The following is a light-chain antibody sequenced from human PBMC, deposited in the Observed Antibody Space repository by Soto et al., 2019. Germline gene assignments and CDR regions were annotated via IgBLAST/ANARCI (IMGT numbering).Light chain of an antibody. Sequence: DIQMTQSPSTLSASVGDRVTITCRASQSISSWLAWYQQKPGKAPRLLIYKASSLESGVPSRFSGSGSGTEFTLTISILQPDDFATYYCQQYNSYSWTSGQGTKVEIK. J-gene: IGKJ1*01. CDR3: QQYNSYSWT. CDR1: QSISSW. CDR2: KAS. V-gene: IGKV1-5*03.